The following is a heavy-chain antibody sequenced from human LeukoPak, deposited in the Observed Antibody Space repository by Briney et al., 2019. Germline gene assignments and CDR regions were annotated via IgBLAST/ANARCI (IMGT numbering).Heavy chain of an antibody. CDR2: IYTSGST. D-gene: IGHD3-3*01. Sequence: NPSETLSLTCTVSGGSISSYYWSWIRQPAGKGLEWIGRIYTSGSTNYNPSLKSRVTMSVDTSKNQFSLKLSSVTAADTAVYYCARGAIFGVVPYYYYMDVWGKGTTVTVSS. CDR3: ARGAIFGVVPYYYYMDV. J-gene: IGHJ6*03. V-gene: IGHV4-4*07. CDR1: GGSISSYY.